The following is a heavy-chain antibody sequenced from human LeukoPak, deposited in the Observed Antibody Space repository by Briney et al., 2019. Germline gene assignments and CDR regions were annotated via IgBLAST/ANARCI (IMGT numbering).Heavy chain of an antibody. D-gene: IGHD1-7*01. V-gene: IGHV4-59*02. CDR1: GGSVSSYY. J-gene: IGHJ6*02. CDR2: IYYSGST. Sequence: SETLPPTCTVSGGSVSSYYWSWIRQPPGKGLEWIGYIYYSGSTNYNPSLKSRVTISVDTSKNQFSLKLSSVTAADTAVYHCARDNWNYGSSMDVWGQGTTVTVSS. CDR3: ARDNWNYGSSMDV.